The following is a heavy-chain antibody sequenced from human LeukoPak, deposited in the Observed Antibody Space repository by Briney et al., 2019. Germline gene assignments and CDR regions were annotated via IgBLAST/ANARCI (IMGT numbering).Heavy chain of an antibody. CDR2: IYPGDSDT. Sequence: GESLKISCKGSGYSFTSYWIGWVRPMPGKGLEWMGIIYPGDSDTRYSPSFQGQVTISADKSISTAYLQWSSLKASDTAMYYCARPALGELSPDAFDIWGQGTMVTVSS. J-gene: IGHJ3*02. CDR3: ARPALGELSPDAFDI. D-gene: IGHD3-16*02. CDR1: GYSFTSYW. V-gene: IGHV5-51*01.